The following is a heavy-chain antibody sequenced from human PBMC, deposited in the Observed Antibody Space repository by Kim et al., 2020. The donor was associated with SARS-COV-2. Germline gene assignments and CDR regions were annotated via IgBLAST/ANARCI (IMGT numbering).Heavy chain of an antibody. D-gene: IGHD3-10*01. CDR1: GFPISNYW. J-gene: IGHJ4*02. V-gene: IGHV3-7*03. CDR3: ARNRGGDY. Sequence: GGSLRLSCAASGFPISNYWMTWVRQTPGKGLEWVANINQDGTEKNYVDYVKGRFTISRDNAKNSLYLQMNSLRAEDTALYYCARNRGGDYWGLGTQVTVSS. CDR2: INQDGTEK.